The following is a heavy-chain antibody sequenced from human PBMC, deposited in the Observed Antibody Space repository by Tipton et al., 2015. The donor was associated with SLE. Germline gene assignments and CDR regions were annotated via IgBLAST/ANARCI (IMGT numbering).Heavy chain of an antibody. J-gene: IGHJ4*02. CDR3: ARWEVGYTTNWERFDC. CDR2: IYYSGTT. Sequence: TLSLTCTVSGGSITSRYWNWVRQPPGKGLEWIGYIYYSGTTSHNSSLKSRVTISVDSARNQFTLKLNSVTAADTAVYFCARWEVGYTTNWERFDCWGQGTPVTVSS. V-gene: IGHV4-59*11. D-gene: IGHD1-1*01. CDR1: GGSITSRY.